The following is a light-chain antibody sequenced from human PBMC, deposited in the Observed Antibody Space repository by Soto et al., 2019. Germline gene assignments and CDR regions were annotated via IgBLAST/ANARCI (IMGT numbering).Light chain of an antibody. CDR1: QSVRTK. J-gene: IGKJ3*01. CDR3: QQYGSSPRVS. V-gene: IGKV3-15*01. Sequence: EIVMTQSPDTLYVSPGEGATLSCRASQSVRTKLAWYQQKAGQAPRLLIYGASTRATGIPDRFSGSGSGTEFTLTISSLQSEDFAVYYCQQYGSSPRVSFGPGTKVDIK. CDR2: GAS.